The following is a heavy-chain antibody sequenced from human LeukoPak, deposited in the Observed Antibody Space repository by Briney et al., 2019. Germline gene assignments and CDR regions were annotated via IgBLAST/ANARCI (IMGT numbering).Heavy chain of an antibody. D-gene: IGHD6-6*01. CDR2: ISWDGGST. Sequence: GGSLRLSCAASGFTFDDYTMHWVRQAPGKCLEWVSLISWDGGSTYYADSVKGRFTISRDNSKNSLYLQMNSLRTEDTALYYCAKVAARRTRTYYYYMDVWGKGTTVTVSS. CDR1: GFTFDDYT. CDR3: AKVAARRTRTYYYYMDV. V-gene: IGHV3-43*01. J-gene: IGHJ6*03.